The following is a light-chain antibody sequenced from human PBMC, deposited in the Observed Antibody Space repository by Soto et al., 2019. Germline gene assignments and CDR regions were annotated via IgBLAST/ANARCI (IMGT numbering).Light chain of an antibody. CDR3: QHSLSAPFT. V-gene: IGKV1-39*01. CDR2: SAS. J-gene: IGKJ3*01. Sequence: DIQMTQSPSSLSASVGDRVTITCRASQIIRNHLNWYQHTPGKAPKVLIYSASTVQGGVPSRFSGSGSGTDFTLTINRLQPEYFATYFCQHSLSAPFTFGPGTKVDL. CDR1: QIIRNH.